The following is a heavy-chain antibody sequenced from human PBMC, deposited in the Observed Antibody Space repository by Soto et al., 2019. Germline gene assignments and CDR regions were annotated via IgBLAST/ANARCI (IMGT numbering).Heavy chain of an antibody. J-gene: IGHJ4*02. Sequence: ASVKGSCKAFGYTFTSYGISLVRQAPAQGLEWMGWISAYNGNTNYAQKLQGRVTMTTDTSTSTAYMELRSLRSHDTAVYYCARDEDWTGGYYFDYWGQGTLVTVSS. CDR3: ARDEDWTGGYYFDY. CDR1: GYTFTSYG. D-gene: IGHD1-1*01. CDR2: ISAYNGNT. V-gene: IGHV1-18*01.